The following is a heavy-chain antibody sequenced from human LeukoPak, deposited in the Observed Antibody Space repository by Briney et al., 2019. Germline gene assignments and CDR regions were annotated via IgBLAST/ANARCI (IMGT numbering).Heavy chain of an antibody. CDR3: AKGHSVAGPFDY. V-gene: IGHV3-9*03. Sequence: GGSLRLSCAASGFTFDDYAMHWVRQAPGKGLEWVSGISWNSGSIGYADSVKGRFTISRDNAKNSLYLQMNSLRAEDMALYYCAKGHSVAGPFDYWGQGTLVTVSS. D-gene: IGHD6-19*01. CDR1: GFTFDDYA. J-gene: IGHJ4*02. CDR2: ISWNSGSI.